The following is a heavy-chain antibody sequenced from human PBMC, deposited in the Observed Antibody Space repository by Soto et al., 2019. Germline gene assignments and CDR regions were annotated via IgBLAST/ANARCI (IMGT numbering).Heavy chain of an antibody. CDR2: ISYDGSNE. Sequence: GGSLRLSCAASGFTFSDYAMHWVRQAPGKGLEWVAVISYDGSNEYYADSVKGRFTISRDNSKNTLSLQMNSLRAEDTAMYYCARDGYSYGVVEWDWFDPWGQGTLVTVSS. J-gene: IGHJ5*02. CDR3: ARDGYSYGVVEWDWFDP. V-gene: IGHV3-30-3*01. D-gene: IGHD5-18*01. CDR1: GFTFSDYA.